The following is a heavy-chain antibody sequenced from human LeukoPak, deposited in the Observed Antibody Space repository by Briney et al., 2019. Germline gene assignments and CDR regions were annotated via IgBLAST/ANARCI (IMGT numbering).Heavy chain of an antibody. CDR1: GFTFDDYG. CDR2: INWNGGST. J-gene: IGHJ4*02. Sequence: PGGSLRLSCAASGFTFDDYGMSWVRQAPGKGLEWVSGINWNGGSTGYADSVKGRFTISRDNAKNSLYLQMNSLRAEDTALYYCARAPIWIAATEYYFDCWGQGTLVTVSS. CDR3: ARAPIWIAATEYYFDC. V-gene: IGHV3-20*04. D-gene: IGHD6-13*01.